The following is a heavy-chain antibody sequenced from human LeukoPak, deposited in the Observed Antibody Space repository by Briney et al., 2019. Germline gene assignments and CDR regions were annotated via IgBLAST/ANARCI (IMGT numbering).Heavy chain of an antibody. Sequence: GGSLRLSCAASGFTFSNYAMNWVRQAPGKGLECVSNNSGSGGSTYYTDSVKGRFTISRDNAKNSLYLQMNSLRADDTAIYYCARVSLGAAAGTSRWGQGTLVTVSS. D-gene: IGHD6-13*01. CDR1: GFTFSNYA. CDR3: ARVSLGAAAGTSR. CDR2: NSGSGGST. V-gene: IGHV3-23*01. J-gene: IGHJ4*02.